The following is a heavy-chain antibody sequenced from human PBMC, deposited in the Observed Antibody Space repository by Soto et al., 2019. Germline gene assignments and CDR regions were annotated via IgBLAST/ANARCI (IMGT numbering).Heavy chain of an antibody. CDR3: AKDYDYVWGSYRYNEFDY. J-gene: IGHJ4*02. D-gene: IGHD3-16*02. CDR2: ISYDGSNK. V-gene: IGHV3-30*18. Sequence: PGGSLRLSCAASGFTFSSYGMHWVRQAPGKGLEWVAVISYDGSNKYYADSVKDRFTISRDNSKNTLYQQMNSLRAEDTAVYYCAKDYDYVWGSYRYNEFDYWGQGTLVTVSS. CDR1: GFTFSSYG.